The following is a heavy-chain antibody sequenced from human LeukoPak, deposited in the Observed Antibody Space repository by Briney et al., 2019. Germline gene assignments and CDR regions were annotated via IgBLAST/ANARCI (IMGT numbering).Heavy chain of an antibody. CDR1: GFTFSSYG. J-gene: IGHJ4*02. Sequence: GGPLRLSCAASGFTFSSYGMHWVRQAPGKGLEWVAFIRYDGTNKYYADSVKGRFTISRDNSKNTLYLQMNSLRAEDTAVYYCAREEGLVLDYWGQGTLVTVSS. V-gene: IGHV3-30*02. CDR2: IRYDGTNK. CDR3: AREEGLVLDY. D-gene: IGHD2-8*02.